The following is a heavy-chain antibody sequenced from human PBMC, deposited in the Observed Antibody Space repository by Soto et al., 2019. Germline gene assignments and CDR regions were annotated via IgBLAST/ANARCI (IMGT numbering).Heavy chain of an antibody. CDR3: ARLPVLRFLEWNRYYFDY. D-gene: IGHD3-3*01. Sequence: SETLSLTCTVSGGSISSYYWSWIRQPPGKGLEWIGYIYYSGSTNYNPSLKSRVTISVDTSKNQFSLKLSSVTAADTAVYYCARLPVLRFLEWNRYYFDYWGQGTLVTVSS. J-gene: IGHJ4*02. CDR1: GGSISSYY. V-gene: IGHV4-59*08. CDR2: IYYSGST.